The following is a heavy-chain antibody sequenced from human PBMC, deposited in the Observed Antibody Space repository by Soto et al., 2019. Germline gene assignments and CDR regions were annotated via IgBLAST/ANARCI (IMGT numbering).Heavy chain of an antibody. D-gene: IGHD1-26*01. CDR1: GGSISSGGYY. CDR3: ARRTYSTVGISPFPYYYAMDV. CDR2: IYYSGST. J-gene: IGHJ6*04. Sequence: QVQLQESGPGLVKPSQTLSLTCTVSGGSISSGGYYWSWIRQHPGKDLEGIGYIYYSGSTYYNPSLKSRITISVDTSKNQFSLQGSSVTAADTAVYYCARRTYSTVGISPFPYYYAMDVVCKGTTVTVSS. V-gene: IGHV4-31*03.